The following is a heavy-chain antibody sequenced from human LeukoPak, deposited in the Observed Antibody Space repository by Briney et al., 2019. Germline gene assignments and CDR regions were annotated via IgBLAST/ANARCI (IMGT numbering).Heavy chain of an antibody. V-gene: IGHV1-24*01. CDR1: GYTLTELS. CDR3: ASLYADILTGYYPYDVYYFDY. Sequence: ASVKVSCKVSGYTLTELSMHWVRQAPGKGLEWMGGFDPEDGETIYAQKFQGRVTMTEDTSTDTAYMELSSLRSEDTAVYYCASLYADILTGYYPYDVYYFDYCGQGTLVTVSS. D-gene: IGHD3-9*01. CDR2: FDPEDGET. J-gene: IGHJ4*02.